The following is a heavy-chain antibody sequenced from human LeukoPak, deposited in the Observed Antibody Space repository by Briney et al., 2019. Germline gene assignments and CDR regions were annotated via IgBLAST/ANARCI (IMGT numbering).Heavy chain of an antibody. D-gene: IGHD3-3*01. Sequence: GGSLRLSCAASGFTFSSYAMSWVRQAPGNGLEWVSAISGSGGSTYYADSVKGRFTISRDNSKNTLYLQMNSLRAEDTAVYYCAKDRFKQLRLLSWFDPWGQGTLVTVSS. J-gene: IGHJ5*02. CDR2: ISGSGGST. V-gene: IGHV3-23*01. CDR1: GFTFSSYA. CDR3: AKDRFKQLRLLSWFDP.